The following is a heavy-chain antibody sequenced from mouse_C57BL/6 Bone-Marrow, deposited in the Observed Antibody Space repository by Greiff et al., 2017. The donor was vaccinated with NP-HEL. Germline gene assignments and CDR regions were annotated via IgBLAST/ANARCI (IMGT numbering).Heavy chain of an antibody. D-gene: IGHD2-3*01. CDR3: ESKSDDGYSYYYAMDY. CDR2: IDPSDSCT. Sequence: VQLQQPGAELVKPGASVKLSCKASGYTFTSYWMQWVKQRPGQGLEWIGEIDPSDSCTNYNQKFKGKATFTVDTSSSTAYMQLSSLTSEDSAVYYCESKSDDGYSYYYAMDYWGQGTSVTVSS. CDR1: GYTFTSYW. V-gene: IGHV1-50*01. J-gene: IGHJ4*01.